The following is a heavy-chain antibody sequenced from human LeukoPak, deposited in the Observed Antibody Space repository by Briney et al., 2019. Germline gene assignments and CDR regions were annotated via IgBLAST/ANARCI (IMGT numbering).Heavy chain of an antibody. V-gene: IGHV1-69-2*01. CDR3: ATVDYDSSGYYSFDY. J-gene: IGHJ4*02. CDR2: VDPEDGET. Sequence: ASVKVSCKVSGYTFTDYYMHWVQQAPGEGLEWMGLVDPEDGETIYAEKFQGRVTITADTSTDTAYMELSGLRSEDTAVYYCATVDYDSSGYYSFDYWGQGTLVTVSS. D-gene: IGHD3-22*01. CDR1: GYTFTDYY.